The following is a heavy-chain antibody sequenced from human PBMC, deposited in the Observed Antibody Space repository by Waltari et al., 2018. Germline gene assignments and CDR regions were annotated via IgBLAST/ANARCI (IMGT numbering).Heavy chain of an antibody. CDR2: IYYSGRT. V-gene: IGHV4-31*03. D-gene: IGHD3-22*01. J-gene: IGHJ4*02. Sequence: QVQLQESGPGLVKPSQTLSLTCTVSVGSISSGGYYWSWIRQHPGKGLEWIGYIYYSGRTNYNPSRKSRVTIAVDTSKNQFSLKLSSVTAADTAVYYCAREYYYDSSGYQFDYWGQGTLVTVSS. CDR3: AREYYYDSSGYQFDY. CDR1: VGSISSGGYY.